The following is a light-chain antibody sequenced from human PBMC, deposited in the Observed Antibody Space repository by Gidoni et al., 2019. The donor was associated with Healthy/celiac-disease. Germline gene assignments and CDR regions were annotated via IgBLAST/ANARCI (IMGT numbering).Light chain of an antibody. J-gene: IGKJ4*01. CDR2: AAS. Sequence: DIQLTQSPSFLSASVGDRVTITCRASQGISSYLAWYQQKPGKAPKLLSYAASTLQSGVPSRFSGSGSGTEFTLTISSLQPEDFATYYCQQLNSDFPFGGGTKVEIK. V-gene: IGKV1-9*01. CDR3: QQLNSDFP. CDR1: QGISSY.